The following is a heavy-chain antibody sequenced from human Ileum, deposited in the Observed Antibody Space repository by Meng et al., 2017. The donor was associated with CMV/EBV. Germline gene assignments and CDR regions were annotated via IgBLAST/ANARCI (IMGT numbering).Heavy chain of an antibody. CDR2: IRSDGSDE. CDR1: GFTFSISG. CDR3: AKDKGFWYLEWSSV. J-gene: IGHJ4*02. V-gene: IGHV3-30*02. Sequence: GGSLRLSCAASGFTFSISGMHWVRQAPGKGLEWVALIRSDGSDEYYGDSVKGRFTISRDNSKNTLFLQMNSLRAEDTAVYYCAKDKGFWYLEWSSVRGQGTLVTVSS. D-gene: IGHD3-3*01.